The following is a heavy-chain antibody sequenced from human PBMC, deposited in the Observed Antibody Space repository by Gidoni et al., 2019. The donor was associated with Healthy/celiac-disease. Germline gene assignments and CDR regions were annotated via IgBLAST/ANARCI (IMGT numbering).Heavy chain of an antibody. CDR1: GFALSTYS. CDR3: ARAPTMVRGVITPYFDY. D-gene: IGHD3-10*01. Sequence: EVPLVESGGGLVKPGGSLRLSCAASGFALSTYSMNWVRQAPGKGLGWVSSISSSSSYIYYADSVRGRFTISRDNAKNSLYLQMNSLRAEDTAVYYCARAPTMVRGVITPYFDYWGQGTLVTVSS. V-gene: IGHV3-21*01. J-gene: IGHJ4*02. CDR2: ISSSSSYI.